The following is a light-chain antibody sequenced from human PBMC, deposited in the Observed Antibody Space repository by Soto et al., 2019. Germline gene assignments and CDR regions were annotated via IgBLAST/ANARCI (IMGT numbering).Light chain of an antibody. Sequence: EIVLTQSPATRSLSPGERATLSCRASESVRSYLAWYQQKPGQAPRLLMYDATIRATGIPARFSGSGSGTDLTLTISSLEAEDFAIYYCQHRSSWPRTFGPGTKVEI. CDR3: QHRSSWPRT. CDR2: DAT. V-gene: IGKV3-11*01. CDR1: ESVRSY. J-gene: IGKJ3*01.